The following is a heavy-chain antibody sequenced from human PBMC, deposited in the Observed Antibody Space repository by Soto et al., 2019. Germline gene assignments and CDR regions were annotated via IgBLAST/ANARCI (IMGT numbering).Heavy chain of an antibody. J-gene: IGHJ5*02. CDR2: INPSGGST. V-gene: IGHV1-46*01. CDR1: GYTFTSYY. CDR3: ARTGTVAPPDCSGGSCYPAIRFDP. D-gene: IGHD2-15*01. Sequence: ASVKVSCKASGYTFTSYYMHWVRQAPGQGLEWMGIINPSGGSTSYAQKFQGRVTMTRDTSTSTVYMELSSLRSEDTAVYYCARTGTVAPPDCSGGSCYPAIRFDPWGEGTLVTVSS.